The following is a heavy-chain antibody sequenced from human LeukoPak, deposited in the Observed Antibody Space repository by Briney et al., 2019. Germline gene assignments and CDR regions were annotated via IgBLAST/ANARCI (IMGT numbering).Heavy chain of an antibody. CDR1: EYTFISYA. J-gene: IGHJ4*02. V-gene: IGHV1-3*01. D-gene: IGHD3-22*01. Sequence: ASVKVSCKASEYTFISYAMHWVRQAPGQRLEWMGWINAGNGNTKYSQKFQGRVTITRDTSASTAYMELSSLRSEDTAVYYCARDPNYYDSSGYSHFDYWGQGTLVIVSS. CDR3: ARDPNYYDSSGYSHFDY. CDR2: INAGNGNT.